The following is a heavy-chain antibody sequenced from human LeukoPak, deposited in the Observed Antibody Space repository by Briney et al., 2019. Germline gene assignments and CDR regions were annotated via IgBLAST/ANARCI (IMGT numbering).Heavy chain of an antibody. V-gene: IGHV1-18*01. CDR3: ARSPVVGATPHYYYMDV. D-gene: IGHD1-26*01. J-gene: IGHJ6*03. Sequence: ASVKVSCKASGYTFTSYGISWVRQAPGQGLEWMGWISAYNGNTNYAQKLQGRVTMTTDTSTSTAYTELRSLRSDDTAVYYCARSPVVGATPHYYYMDVWGKGTTVTVSS. CDR2: ISAYNGNT. CDR1: GYTFTSYG.